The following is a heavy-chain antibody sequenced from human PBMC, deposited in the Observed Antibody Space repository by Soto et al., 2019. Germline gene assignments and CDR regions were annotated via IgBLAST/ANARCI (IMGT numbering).Heavy chain of an antibody. CDR1: GFTFRSSP. D-gene: IGHD5-12*01. J-gene: IGHJ4*02. Sequence: EVQLLESGGGLVQPGGSLRLSCAVSGFTFRSSPMSWVRRAPGKGLEWVSGINGGDDSKHYADSVRGRFTITRDNSKNTLVMQMNSLRAEDTAIYYCAKGSDWGITSPNHDHSGQGTLVTVSS. CDR3: AKGSDWGITSPNHDH. V-gene: IGHV3-23*01. CDR2: INGGDDSK.